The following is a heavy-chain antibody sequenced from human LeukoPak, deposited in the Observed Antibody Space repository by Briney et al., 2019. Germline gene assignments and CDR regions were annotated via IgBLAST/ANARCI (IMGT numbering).Heavy chain of an antibody. V-gene: IGHV1-8*01. Sequence: ASVKVSFKASGYTFTSYDINWVRQATGQGLEWMGWMNPNSGNTGYAQKFQGRVTMTRNTSISTAYMELSSLRSEDMAVYYCARKLVRGVDFDPWGQGTLVTVSS. CDR1: GYTFTSYD. CDR2: MNPNSGNT. D-gene: IGHD3-10*01. CDR3: ARKLVRGVDFDP. J-gene: IGHJ5*02.